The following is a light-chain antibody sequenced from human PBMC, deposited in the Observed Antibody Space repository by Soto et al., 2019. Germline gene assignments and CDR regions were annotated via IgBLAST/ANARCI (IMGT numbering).Light chain of an antibody. CDR1: QSVSSNY. CDR3: QQYGSSPVT. Sequence: EIVFTHSPGTLSLSPGERATVSCRTSQSVSSNYLAWYQQKPGQAPRLLIYGASSRATGIPDRFSGSESGTDFTLTISRLEPEDFAVYYCQQYGSSPVTFGGGTKVDIK. J-gene: IGKJ4*01. V-gene: IGKV3-20*01. CDR2: GAS.